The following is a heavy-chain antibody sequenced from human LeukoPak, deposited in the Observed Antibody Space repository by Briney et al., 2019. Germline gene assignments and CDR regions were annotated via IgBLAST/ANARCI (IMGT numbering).Heavy chain of an antibody. V-gene: IGHV3-9*01. D-gene: IGHD6-19*01. J-gene: IGHJ6*02. CDR3: ARGNRDTSGFYFYYGMDV. Sequence: PGRSLRLSCAASGFTFDDYAMFRVRQAPGKGLEWVSGISWDSRNIGYAASVKGRFPTSRDNGKNSLYQQMNSLRPDDPALYYCARGNRDTSGFYFYYGMDVWGPGSTVTVSS. CDR1: GFTFDDYA. CDR2: ISWDSRNI.